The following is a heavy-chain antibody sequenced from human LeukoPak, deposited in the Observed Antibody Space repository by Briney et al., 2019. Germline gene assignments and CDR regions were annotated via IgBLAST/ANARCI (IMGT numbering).Heavy chain of an antibody. CDR2: ISRRSDYK. V-gene: IGHV3-11*03. D-gene: IGHD2-2*01. J-gene: IGHJ4*02. CDR1: GFAFGDYH. CDR3: AGPTCLRGAYCSTNF. Sequence: PGGSLRLSCAASGFAFGDYHMSWIRQAPGKGLEWVSYISRRSDYKDFADFVRGRFTVSRDNAKNSMYLQMSSLRAEDTAVYYCAGPTCLRGAYCSTNFWGQGTLVTVSS.